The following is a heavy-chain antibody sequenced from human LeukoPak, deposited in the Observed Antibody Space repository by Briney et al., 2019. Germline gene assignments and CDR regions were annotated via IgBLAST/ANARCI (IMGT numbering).Heavy chain of an antibody. Sequence: GESLKISCKGSGYSFTSYWIGWVRQMPGKGLEWMGIIYPGDSDTRYSPSFQGQVTISADKSISTAYLQWSSLKASDTAMYYCARHNSGSLLWGSYYYYYMDVRGKGTTVTVSS. J-gene: IGHJ6*03. CDR2: IYPGDSDT. D-gene: IGHD1-26*01. CDR3: ARHNSGSLLWGSYYYYYMDV. CDR1: GYSFTSYW. V-gene: IGHV5-51*01.